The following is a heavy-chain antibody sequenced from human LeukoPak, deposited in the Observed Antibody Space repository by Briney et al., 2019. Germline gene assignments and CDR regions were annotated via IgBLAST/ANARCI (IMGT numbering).Heavy chain of an antibody. CDR3: ARYSLGYCSSTSCYAFDY. Sequence: PSKTLSLTCAVYGGSFSGYYWSWIRQPPGKGLEWIGEINHSGSTNYNPSLKSRVTISVDTSKNQFSLKLSSVTAADTAVYYCARYSLGYCSSTSCYAFDYWGQGTLVTVSS. CDR2: INHSGST. D-gene: IGHD2-2*01. CDR1: GGSFSGYY. V-gene: IGHV4-34*01. J-gene: IGHJ4*02.